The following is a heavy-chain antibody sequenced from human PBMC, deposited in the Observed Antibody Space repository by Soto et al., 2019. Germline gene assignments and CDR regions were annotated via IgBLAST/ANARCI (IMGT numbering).Heavy chain of an antibody. Sequence: PGGSLRLSCAASGFTFSSYSMNWVRQAPGKGLEWVSSISSSSSYIYYADSVKGRFTISRDNAKNSLYLQMNSLRAEDTAVYYCARDPGQLVESYDYWGQGTRVTVSS. CDR3: ARDPGQLVESYDY. V-gene: IGHV3-21*01. J-gene: IGHJ4*02. CDR2: ISSSSSYI. CDR1: GFTFSSYS. D-gene: IGHD6-6*01.